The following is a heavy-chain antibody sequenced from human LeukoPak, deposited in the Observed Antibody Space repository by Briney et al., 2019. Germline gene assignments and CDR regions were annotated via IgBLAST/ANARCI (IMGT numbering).Heavy chain of an antibody. CDR2: IYYNGRT. D-gene: IGHD1-1*01. V-gene: IGHV4-61*09. CDR1: DGSINSVSYY. Sequence: PSETLSLTCTVSDGSINSVSYYWSWIREPAGKGLEWIGHIYYNGRTDYNPSLKSRVTVSLDMSMNQFSLKLNSVTAADSAVYYCAAFLLQQINVFDIWGQGTVVTVSS. CDR3: AAFLLQQINVFDI. J-gene: IGHJ3*02.